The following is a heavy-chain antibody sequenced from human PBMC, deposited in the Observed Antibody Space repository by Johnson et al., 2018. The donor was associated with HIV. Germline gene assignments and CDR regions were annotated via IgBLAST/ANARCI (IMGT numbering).Heavy chain of an antibody. CDR3: AKDKFMFLDNPVDAFDV. Sequence: VQLVESGGGLVQPGGSLRLSCAASGFSVNSNYMSWVRQAPGSGLEWVSVFYSGGRAFYADSVKGRFILSRANSKNTLYLQMNSLRADDTCVYYCAKDKFMFLDNPVDAFDVWGQGTMVTFSS. CDR2: FYSGGRA. V-gene: IGHV3-66*01. CDR1: GFSVNSNY. D-gene: IGHD3/OR15-3a*01. J-gene: IGHJ3*01.